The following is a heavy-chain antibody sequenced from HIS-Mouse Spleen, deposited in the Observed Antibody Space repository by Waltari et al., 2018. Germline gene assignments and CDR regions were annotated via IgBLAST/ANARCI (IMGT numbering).Heavy chain of an antibody. CDR2: IDYSGCT. V-gene: IGHV4-39*07. CDR1: GGSISSSSYY. D-gene: IGHD6-13*01. Sequence: QLQLQESGPGLVKPSETLSLTCTVSGGSISSSSYYWGWIRQPPGKGLEWIGSIDYSGCTFYNPSLKSRVTISVDTSKTQFSLKLRSVTAADTAVYYCAREIPYSSSWYDWYFDLWGRGTLVTVSS. CDR3: AREIPYSSSWYDWYFDL. J-gene: IGHJ2*01.